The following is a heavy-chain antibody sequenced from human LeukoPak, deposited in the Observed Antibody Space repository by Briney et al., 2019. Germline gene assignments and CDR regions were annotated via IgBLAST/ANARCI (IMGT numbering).Heavy chain of an antibody. CDR2: INWNSNRI. V-gene: IGHV3-9*01. D-gene: IGHD6-25*01. Sequence: AGGSLRLSCAASGFTFGDYAMHWVRQAPGKGLEWVSSINWNSNRIAYADSVKGRFTISRDNAKNSLFLQMDSLRAEDTAFYYCAKDKRSHYYYGMDVWGQGTTVTVSS. J-gene: IGHJ6*02. CDR3: AKDKRSHYYYGMDV. CDR1: GFTFGDYA.